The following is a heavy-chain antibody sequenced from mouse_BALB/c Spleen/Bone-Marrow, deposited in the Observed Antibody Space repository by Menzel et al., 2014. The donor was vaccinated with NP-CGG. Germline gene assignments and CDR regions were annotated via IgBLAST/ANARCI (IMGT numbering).Heavy chain of an antibody. V-gene: IGHV1S135*01. CDR2: IDPYTGGA. CDR1: GYSFTDYN. Sequence: EVQLQQSGPELVKPGASVKVSCRTSGYSFTDYNIYWVKQSHGKSLEWIGYIDPYTGGASYNQKFKGKASLTVDKSSSSAFTHLNSLTSEDSAVYYCGRSGFPYWGQGTLVTVSA. J-gene: IGHJ3*01. CDR3: GRSGFPY.